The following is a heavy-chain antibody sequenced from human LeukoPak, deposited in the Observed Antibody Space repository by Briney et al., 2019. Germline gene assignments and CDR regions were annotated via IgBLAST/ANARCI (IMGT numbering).Heavy chain of an antibody. Sequence: GGSLRPSCAASGFVLRSFGMHWVRQAPGKGLEYVSAISSDGGSTYYANSVKGRFTISRDNSKNTLYLRLGSLRTEDMAVYYCATSKWLPYSDATDIWGQGTMVTVSS. V-gene: IGHV3-64*01. D-gene: IGHD2-15*01. CDR3: ATSKWLPYSDATDI. CDR1: GFVLRSFG. J-gene: IGHJ3*02. CDR2: ISSDGGST.